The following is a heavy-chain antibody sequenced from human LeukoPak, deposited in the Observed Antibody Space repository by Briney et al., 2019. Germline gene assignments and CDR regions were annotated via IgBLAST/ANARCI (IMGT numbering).Heavy chain of an antibody. J-gene: IGHJ6*03. CDR3: ARGRVPQDYYYYYMDV. CDR1: GYTFTSYD. CDR2: INPNSGNA. V-gene: IGHV1-8*03. D-gene: IGHD4/OR15-4a*01. Sequence: GASVKVSCKASGYTFTSYDINWVRQATGQGLEWMGWINPNSGNAGYAQKFQGRVTITRNTSISTAYMELSSLRSEDTAVYYCARGRVPQDYYYYYMDVWGKGTTVTVSS.